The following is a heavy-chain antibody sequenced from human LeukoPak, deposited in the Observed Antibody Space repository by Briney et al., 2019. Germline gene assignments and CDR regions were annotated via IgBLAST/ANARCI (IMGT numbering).Heavy chain of an antibody. CDR1: GGSFSTYY. J-gene: IGHJ6*02. D-gene: IGHD3-10*01. V-gene: IGHV4-34*01. Sequence: SVTLSLTCVVYGGSFSTYYWSWIRQPPGKGLEWIGEINHSGSTNYNPSLKSQVSISVDTSKNQFSLKLSSVTAADTAVYYCARANYYGSGSYYHNYYYYYAMDVWGQGTTVTVSS. CDR3: ARANYYGSGSYYHNYYYYYAMDV. CDR2: INHSGST.